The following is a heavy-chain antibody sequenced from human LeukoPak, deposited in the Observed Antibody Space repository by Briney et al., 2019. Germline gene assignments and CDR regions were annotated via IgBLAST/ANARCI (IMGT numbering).Heavy chain of an antibody. D-gene: IGHD2-2*01. CDR3: ARGVVTAAVPYSYYYMDV. CDR1: GFTFSNHA. J-gene: IGHJ6*03. Sequence: PGGSLRLSCAASGFTFSNHAMSWVRQAPGKGLEWVSGISGSGVNTYHADSGKGRFTISRDNAKNSLYLQMNSLRAEYTAVYYCARGVVTAAVPYSYYYMDVWGKGTTVTVSS. V-gene: IGHV3-23*01. CDR2: ISGSGVNT.